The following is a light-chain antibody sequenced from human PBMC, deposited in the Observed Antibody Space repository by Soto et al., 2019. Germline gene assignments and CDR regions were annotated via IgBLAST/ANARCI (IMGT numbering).Light chain of an antibody. V-gene: IGKV1-39*01. Sequence: DIQMTQSPSSLSASVGDRVTITCRASQRISSYLNWYQQKPGKAPKLLIYAASSLQSGVPPRLSGSGYGTYFTRTSSSLHPEDFTTYYGQQSDCNSWTFGQGTKVEIK. J-gene: IGKJ1*01. CDR2: AAS. CDR3: QQSDCNSWT. CDR1: QRISSY.